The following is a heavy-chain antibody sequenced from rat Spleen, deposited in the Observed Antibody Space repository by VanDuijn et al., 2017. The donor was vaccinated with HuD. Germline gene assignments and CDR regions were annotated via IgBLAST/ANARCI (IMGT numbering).Heavy chain of an antibody. CDR1: GFTYSNYV. V-gene: IGHV5-25*01. D-gene: IGHD1-9*01. Sequence: EVQLVESGGGLVQPGRSLKLSCAASGFTYSNYVMAWVRQAPTKGLEWVASISTGGGNTYYRDSVKGRFTISRHNAKSTLYLQMDSLRSEDTATYYCARKSIHTTGIPYFDYWGQGVMVTVSS. CDR2: ISTGGGNT. J-gene: IGHJ2*01. CDR3: ARKSIHTTGIPYFDY.